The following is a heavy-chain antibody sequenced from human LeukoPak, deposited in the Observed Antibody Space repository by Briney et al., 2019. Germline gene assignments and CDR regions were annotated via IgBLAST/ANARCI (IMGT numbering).Heavy chain of an antibody. CDR3: ARVGNDFWSGYYASDY. CDR2: IKQDGSEK. V-gene: IGHV3-7*01. J-gene: IGHJ4*02. CDR1: GFTFSSYW. Sequence: GGSLGLPCAASGFTFSSYWMSWVRQAPGKGLEWVANIKQDGSEKYYVDSVKGRFTISRDNAKNSLYLQMNSLRAEDTAVYYCARVGNDFWSGYYASDYWGQGTLVTVSS. D-gene: IGHD3-3*01.